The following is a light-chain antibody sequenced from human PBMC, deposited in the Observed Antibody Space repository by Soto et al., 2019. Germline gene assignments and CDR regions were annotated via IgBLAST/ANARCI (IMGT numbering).Light chain of an antibody. CDR1: QGISSY. CDR2: SAS. J-gene: IGKJ4*01. Sequence: DIQLTQSPSFLSAAVGDRVTITCRASQGISSYLAWYQQQPGKAPKLLIYSASTLQTGVPSRFSGSGSGTEFTLTISSLQPEDFATYYCQQYSTYPLTFGGGTKVDIK. V-gene: IGKV1-9*01. CDR3: QQYSTYPLT.